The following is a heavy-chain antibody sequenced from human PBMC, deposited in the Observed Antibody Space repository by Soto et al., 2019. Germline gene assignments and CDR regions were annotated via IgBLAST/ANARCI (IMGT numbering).Heavy chain of an antibody. CDR2: ISYDGNNK. Sequence: QVQLVESGGGVVQPGRSLRLSCEASGFTFRNNGMHWVRQVPGKGLEWVAVISYDGNNKYYADSVKGRFTISRDISKNTVYLQRNNLRTEDTAMYYCAKGGSGNYLTYYYYYGMDVWGLGTTVTVSS. V-gene: IGHV3-30*18. J-gene: IGHJ6*02. CDR3: AKGGSGNYLTYYYYYGMDV. D-gene: IGHD3-22*01. CDR1: GFTFRNNG.